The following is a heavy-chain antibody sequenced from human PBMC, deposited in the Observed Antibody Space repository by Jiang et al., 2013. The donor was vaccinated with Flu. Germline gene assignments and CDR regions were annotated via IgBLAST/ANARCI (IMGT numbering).Heavy chain of an antibody. CDR2: ISYDGSNK. D-gene: IGHD3-22*01. J-gene: IGHJ4*02. CDR1: GFTFSSYG. CDR3: AKARTYYYDSSGYWCFDY. V-gene: IGHV3-30*18. Sequence: RSLRLSCAASGFTFSSYGMHWVRQAPGKGLEWVAVISYDGSNKYYADSVKGRFTISRDNSKNTLYLQMNSLRAEDTAVYYCAKARTYYYDSSGYWCFDYWGQGTLVTVSS.